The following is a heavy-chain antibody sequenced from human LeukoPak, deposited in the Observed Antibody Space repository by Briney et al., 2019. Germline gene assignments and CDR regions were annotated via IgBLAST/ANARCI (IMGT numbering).Heavy chain of an antibody. J-gene: IGHJ4*02. Sequence: ASVKVSCKASGYTFTGYYMHWVRQAPGQGLEWMGWISAYNGNTNYAQKLQGRVTMTTDRSTNTVYMELRSLRSDDTAVYYCARDRPVMITFGGVIIAAYWGQGTLVSVSS. CDR1: GYTFTGYY. V-gene: IGHV1-18*04. CDR3: ARDRPVMITFGGVIIAAY. D-gene: IGHD3-16*02. CDR2: ISAYNGNT.